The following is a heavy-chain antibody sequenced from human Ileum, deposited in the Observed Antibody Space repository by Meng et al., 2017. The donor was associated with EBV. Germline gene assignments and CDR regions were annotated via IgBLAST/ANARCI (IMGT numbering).Heavy chain of an antibody. J-gene: IGHJ4*02. D-gene: IGHD2-21*02. V-gene: IGHV4-30-4*01. CDR1: GASISSGDHY. CDR2: IYYSGST. Sequence: QLRRQEPGPGLFKPSQTLSLTCRCAGASISSGDHYWSWFRQPPGKGLEWIGYIYYSGSTYYNPSLNSRVTMSVDTSKNQFSLKLSSVTAADTAVYYCARDSSVTSKRGFDFWGQGTLVTVSS. CDR3: ARDSSVTSKRGFDF.